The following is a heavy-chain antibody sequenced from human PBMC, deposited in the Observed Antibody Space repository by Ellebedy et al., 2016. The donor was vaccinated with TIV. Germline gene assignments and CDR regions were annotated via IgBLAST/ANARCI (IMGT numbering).Heavy chain of an antibody. J-gene: IGHJ2*01. V-gene: IGHV1-18*01. D-gene: IGHD2/OR15-2a*01. Sequence: ASVKVSCKASDYIFISSAISWVRQAPGQGLEWMGWISAYNGNTNYAQKLQGRVTMTTDTVTSTVYMELRNLNSDDTAVYYCARGEHSMDDWFLDLWGRGTLVIVSS. CDR2: ISAYNGNT. CDR3: ARGEHSMDDWFLDL. CDR1: DYIFISSA.